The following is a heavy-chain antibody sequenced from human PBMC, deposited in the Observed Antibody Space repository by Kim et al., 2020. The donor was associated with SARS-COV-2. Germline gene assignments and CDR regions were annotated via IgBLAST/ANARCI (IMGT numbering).Heavy chain of an antibody. CDR1: GFIFEKAW. D-gene: IGHD3-9*01. Sequence: GGSLRLSCAASGFIFEKAWMSWVRQAPGKGLEWIGLIKSKAEGGTVDYAAPVKGSFTISRDDSRNTLYLRMNRLKTEDTGVYYCTTVAYDVLTGYYVIWGQGSPVTVSA. CDR3: TTVAYDVLTGYYVI. V-gene: IGHV3-15*01. CDR2: IKSKAEGGTV. J-gene: IGHJ4*02.